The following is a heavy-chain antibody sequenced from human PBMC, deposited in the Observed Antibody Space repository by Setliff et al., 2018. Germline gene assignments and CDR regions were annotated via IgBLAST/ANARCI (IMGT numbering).Heavy chain of an antibody. Sequence: SETLSLRLSCAASGFGVSSNYMSWIRQPPGKGLEWIGSIYHSGSSYYNPSLRSRVTISVDTSKNQFSLILRSVTAADTAVYYCARGRMRGSCSGPSYTYDPFDIWGQGTPVTVSS. CDR1: GFGVSSNY. J-gene: IGHJ3*02. D-gene: IGHD2-15*01. V-gene: IGHV4-38-2*01. CDR2: IYHSGSS. CDR3: ARGRMRGSCSGPSYTYDPFDI.